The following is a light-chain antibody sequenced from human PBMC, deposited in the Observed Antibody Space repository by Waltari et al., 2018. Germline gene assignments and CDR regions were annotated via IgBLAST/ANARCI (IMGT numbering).Light chain of an antibody. V-gene: IGLV2-14*01. CDR2: DVT. CDR3: ASYTSSKTWV. CDR1: RRYLGGDDY. J-gene: IGLJ3*02. Sequence: QSALTQPASVSGSPGQSITISCPGTRRYLGGDDYVSWYQQHPGKAPKLMIFDVTKRPSGVSDRFSGSKSGNTASLTMSGLHTEDEADYYCASYTSSKTWVFGGGTKLTVL.